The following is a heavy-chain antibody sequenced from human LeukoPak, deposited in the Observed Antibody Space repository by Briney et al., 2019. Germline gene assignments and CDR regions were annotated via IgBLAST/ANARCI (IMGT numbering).Heavy chain of an antibody. CDR1: GFTFSGSA. D-gene: IGHD3-22*01. CDR3: IRNHDNSGYYFDY. J-gene: IGHJ4*02. V-gene: IGHV3-73*01. Sequence: PGGSLRLSCAASGFTFSGSAIHWVRQASGKGLDWVGRIRSKANSYATTYAASVNGRFTTSRDDSKNTAYLQMDSLKTEDTAVYYCIRNHDNSGYYFDYWGQGTLVTVSS. CDR2: IRSKANSYAT.